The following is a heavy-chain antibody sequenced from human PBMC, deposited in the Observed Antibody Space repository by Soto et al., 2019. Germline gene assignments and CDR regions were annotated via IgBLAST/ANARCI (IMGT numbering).Heavy chain of an antibody. V-gene: IGHV3-7*05. CDR3: ARDGSTSWYSYDYHGMDV. CDR2: INLDGSEK. CDR1: GFTFRTYW. J-gene: IGHJ6*02. D-gene: IGHD5-18*01. Sequence: EVQLVESGGGLVQPGGSLRLSCAASGFTFRTYWLSSVRQVPGKGLEWVANINLDGSEKNYVDSVKGRFTISRDNARNSLYLQMSSLRAEDTALYYCARDGSTSWYSYDYHGMDVWGQGTTVTVSS.